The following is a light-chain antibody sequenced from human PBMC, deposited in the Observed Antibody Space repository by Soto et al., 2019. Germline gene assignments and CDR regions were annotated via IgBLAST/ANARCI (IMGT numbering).Light chain of an antibody. V-gene: IGLV2-14*01. CDR1: SSDVGGYNY. CDR3: SSDTSSSTVV. CDR2: DVT. J-gene: IGLJ2*01. Sequence: QSALTQPASVSGSPGQSITISCTGTSSDVGGYNYVSWYQQHPGKAPKLMIYDVTNRPSGVSNRFSGSKSGNTASLTISGLQAEDVADYDCSSDTSSSTVVFGGGTKLTVL.